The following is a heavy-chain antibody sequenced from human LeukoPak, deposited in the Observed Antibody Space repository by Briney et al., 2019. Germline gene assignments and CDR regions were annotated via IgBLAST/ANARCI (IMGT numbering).Heavy chain of an antibody. Sequence: GGSLRLSCAASGFDFIDFHIHWVRQAPGKGLEWLAFVSKDGNNIYYADSVKGRFTISRDNSKSTLYLQMNSLRADDTAIYYCARDFLWLVDYWGQGTLVTVSS. D-gene: IGHD6-19*01. CDR1: GFDFIDFH. V-gene: IGHV3-30-3*01. CDR3: ARDFLWLVDY. CDR2: VSKDGNNI. J-gene: IGHJ4*02.